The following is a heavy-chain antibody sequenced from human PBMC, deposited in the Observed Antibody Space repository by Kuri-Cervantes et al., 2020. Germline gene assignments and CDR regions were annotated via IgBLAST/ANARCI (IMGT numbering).Heavy chain of an antibody. D-gene: IGHD3-16*01. CDR1: GFTFSSYG. J-gene: IGHJ4*02. CDR2: IWYYESNK. CDR3: AKDRSSGLGALDY. Sequence: GGSLRLSCAASGFTFSSYGMHWVRQAPGKGVEWVEVIWYYESNKYYADSVKGRFTISRDNSTNTLSLQMNSLRADDTAVYYCAKDRSSGLGALDYWGQGTLVTVSS. V-gene: IGHV3-30*02.